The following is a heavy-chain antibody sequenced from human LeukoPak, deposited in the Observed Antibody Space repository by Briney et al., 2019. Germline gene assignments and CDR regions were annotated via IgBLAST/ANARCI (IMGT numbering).Heavy chain of an antibody. J-gene: IGHJ4*02. Sequence: PSETLSLTCTVSGGSISSSNYYWGWIRQPPGKGLEWIGEINHSGSTNYNPSLKSRVTISVDTSKNQFSLKLSSVTAADTAVYYCARGGPFRVFDYWGQGTLVTVSS. CDR1: GGSISSSNYY. CDR2: INHSGST. D-gene: IGHD3-16*01. V-gene: IGHV4-39*07. CDR3: ARGGPFRVFDY.